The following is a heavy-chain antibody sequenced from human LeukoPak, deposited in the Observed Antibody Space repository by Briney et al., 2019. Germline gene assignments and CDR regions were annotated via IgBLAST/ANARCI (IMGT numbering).Heavy chain of an antibody. D-gene: IGHD2-21*01. CDR1: GGSISSYY. CDR3: ARLGSARLFRLFDY. CDR2: IYYRGST. Sequence: SETLSLTCTVSGGSISSYYWRWIRQPPGKGLEWMGYIYYRGSTNYNPSLKSRVTISVDTSKNQFSLKLSSVTAADTAVYYCARLGSARLFRLFDYWGQGTLVTVSS. V-gene: IGHV4-59*08. J-gene: IGHJ4*02.